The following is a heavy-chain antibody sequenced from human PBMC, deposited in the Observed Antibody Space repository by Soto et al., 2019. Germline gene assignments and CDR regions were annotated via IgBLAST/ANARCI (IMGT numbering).Heavy chain of an antibody. J-gene: IGHJ4*02. CDR2: IFYSGGT. D-gene: IGHD1-1*01. Sequence: ETLSLTCTVSGDSISTYYWSWIRQPPGKGLQWIGYIFYSGGTAYNPSLKSRVTISLDMSKKQISLKLSSVTTADTATYCCARLQLVQKVIDYWGQGTLVTVSS. V-gene: IGHV4-59*01. CDR3: ARLQLVQKVIDY. CDR1: GDSISTYY.